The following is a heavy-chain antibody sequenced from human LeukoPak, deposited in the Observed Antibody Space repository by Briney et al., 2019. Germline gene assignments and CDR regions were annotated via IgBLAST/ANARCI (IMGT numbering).Heavy chain of an antibody. J-gene: IGHJ4*02. CDR3: ARDGVATITVDY. Sequence: GGSLRLSCAASGFTFSSYAMSWVRQAPGKGLEWVSAISGSGGSTYYADSVKGRFTISRDNSKNTLYLQMNSLRAEDTAVYYCARDGVATITVDYWGQGTLVTVSS. CDR2: ISGSGGST. CDR1: GFTFSSYA. V-gene: IGHV3-23*01. D-gene: IGHD5-24*01.